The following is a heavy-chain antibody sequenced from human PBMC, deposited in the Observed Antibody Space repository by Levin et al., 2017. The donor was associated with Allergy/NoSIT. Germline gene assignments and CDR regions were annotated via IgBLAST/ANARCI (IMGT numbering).Heavy chain of an antibody. V-gene: IGHV1-69*01. CDR1: GGTFSSYA. CDR3: ARERPMITFGGVIV. Sequence: KISCKASGGTFSSYAISWVPQAPGQGLEWMGGIIPIFGTANYAQKFQGRVTITADESTSTAYMELSSLRSEDTAVYYCARERPMITFGGVIVWGQGTLVTVSS. D-gene: IGHD3-16*02. CDR2: IIPIFGTA. J-gene: IGHJ4*02.